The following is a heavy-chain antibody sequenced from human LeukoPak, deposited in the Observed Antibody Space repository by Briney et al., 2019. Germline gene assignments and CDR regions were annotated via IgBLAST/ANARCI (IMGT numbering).Heavy chain of an antibody. Sequence: GASVKVSCKASGFTFTSSAMQWVRQARGQRLEWIGWLVVGSGNTNYAQNFQERVTITRDMSTSTAYMELSSLRSEDTAVYYCAANTPRVVREDAFDIWGQGTMVTVSS. V-gene: IGHV1-58*02. J-gene: IGHJ3*02. CDR3: AANTPRVVREDAFDI. D-gene: IGHD2-21*01. CDR2: LVVGSGNT. CDR1: GFTFTSSA.